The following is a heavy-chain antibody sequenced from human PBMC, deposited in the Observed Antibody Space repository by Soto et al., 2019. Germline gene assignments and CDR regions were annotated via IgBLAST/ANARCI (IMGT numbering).Heavy chain of an antibody. D-gene: IGHD2-21*02. Sequence: GASVKVSCKASGYTFTGYYMHWVRQAPGQGLEWMGWINPNSGGTNYAQKFQGWVTMTRDTSISTAYMELSRLRSDDTAVYYCARAHCGGDCYSGVDYWGQGTLVTSPQ. V-gene: IGHV1-2*04. CDR2: INPNSGGT. J-gene: IGHJ4*02. CDR3: ARAHCGGDCYSGVDY. CDR1: GYTFTGYY.